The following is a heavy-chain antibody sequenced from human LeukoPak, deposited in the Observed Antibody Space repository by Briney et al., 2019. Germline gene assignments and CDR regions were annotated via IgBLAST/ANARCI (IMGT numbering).Heavy chain of an antibody. V-gene: IGHV4-4*02. CDR3: ARGRIAAAGTSDY. J-gene: IGHJ4*02. CDR2: IYHSGST. D-gene: IGHD6-13*01. Sequence: SGTLSLTCAVSSGSISSINWGSWVRQPPGEGLEWIGEIYHSGSTTYNPSLKIRVTISVDKSKNQFALKLSSVPAAATAVYYCARGRIAAAGTSDYWGQGTLVTVSS. CDR1: SGSISSINW.